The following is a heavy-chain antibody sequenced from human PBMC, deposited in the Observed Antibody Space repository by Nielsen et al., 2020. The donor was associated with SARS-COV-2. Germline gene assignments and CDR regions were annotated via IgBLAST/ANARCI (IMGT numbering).Heavy chain of an antibody. J-gene: IGHJ6*02. CDR2: INPSGGGT. D-gene: IGHD4-11*01. Sequence: ASVKVSCKASGYTFTSYYMHWVRQTPGQGLEWMGIINPSGGGTNYAQKFQGWVTMTRDTSISTAYMELSRLRSDDTAVYYCARDLSQSRDGMDVWGQGTTVTVSS. CDR1: GYTFTSYY. V-gene: IGHV1-2*04. CDR3: ARDLSQSRDGMDV.